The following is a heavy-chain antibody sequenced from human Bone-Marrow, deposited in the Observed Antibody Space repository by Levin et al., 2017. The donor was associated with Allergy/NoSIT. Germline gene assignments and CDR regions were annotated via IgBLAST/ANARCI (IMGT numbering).Heavy chain of an antibody. D-gene: IGHD6-13*01. Sequence: KVSCKGSGYSFTSYWIGWVRQLPGKGLEWMGIIYPGDSDTRYSPSFQGQVTISADKSISTAYLQWSSLKASDTAMYYCASPAGIRVPAAFDIWGQGTMVTVSS. CDR1: GYSFTSYW. V-gene: IGHV5-51*01. J-gene: IGHJ3*02. CDR2: IYPGDSDT. CDR3: ASPAGIRVPAAFDI.